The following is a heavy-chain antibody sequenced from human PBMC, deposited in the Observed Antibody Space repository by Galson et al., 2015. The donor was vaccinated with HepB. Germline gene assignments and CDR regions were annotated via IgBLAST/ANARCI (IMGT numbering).Heavy chain of an antibody. V-gene: IGHV3-30*04. Sequence: SLRLSCAASGFTFSSYAMHWVRQAPGKGLEWVAVISYDGSNKYYADSVKGRFTISRDNSKNTLYLQMNSLRAEDTAVYYCARGRGGRITMIVVVISNDYWGQGTLVTVSS. D-gene: IGHD3-22*01. CDR1: GFTFSSYA. CDR3: ARGRGGRITMIVVVISNDY. J-gene: IGHJ4*02. CDR2: ISYDGSNK.